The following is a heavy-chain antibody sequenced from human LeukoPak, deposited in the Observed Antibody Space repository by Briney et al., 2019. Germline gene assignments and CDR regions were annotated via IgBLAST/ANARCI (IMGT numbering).Heavy chain of an antibody. J-gene: IGHJ4*02. V-gene: IGHV3-53*01. CDR1: GFTVSSNY. CDR3: ARGPLCTGGVCGFDY. CDR2: IYSGGST. Sequence: PGGSLRLSCAASGFTVSSNYMSWVRQAPGKGLEWVSVIYSGGSTYYADSVKGRFTISRDNSKNTLYLQMNSLRAEDTAVYYCARGPLCTGGVCGFDYWSQGTLVTVSS. D-gene: IGHD2-8*02.